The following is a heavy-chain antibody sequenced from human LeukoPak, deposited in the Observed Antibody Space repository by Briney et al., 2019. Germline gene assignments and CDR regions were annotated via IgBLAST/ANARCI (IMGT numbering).Heavy chain of an antibody. D-gene: IGHD6-19*01. CDR1: GFTFSSYG. Sequence: PGRSLRLSCAASGFTFSSYGMHWVRQAPGKGLEWVAVISYDGSNKYYADSVKGRFTISRDNSKNTLYLQMNSLRAEDTAVYYCAKKGTSYSSGCLGYWGQGTLVTVSS. CDR2: ISYDGSNK. J-gene: IGHJ4*02. CDR3: AKKGTSYSSGCLGY. V-gene: IGHV3-30*18.